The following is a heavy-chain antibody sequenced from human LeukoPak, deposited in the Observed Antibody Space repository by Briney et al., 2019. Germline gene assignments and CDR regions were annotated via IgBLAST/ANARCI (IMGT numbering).Heavy chain of an antibody. D-gene: IGHD3-22*01. J-gene: IGHJ4*02. CDR2: IYTSGST. Sequence: SETLSLTCTVSGGSISSHYWSWIRQSAGKGLEWIGRIYTSGSTNYNPSLKSRVTMSVDTSKNQFSLKLNSVTAADTAVYYCARARGAYYHDSSGYTHYFDYWGQGTLVTVSS. CDR3: ARARGAYYHDSSGYTHYFDY. CDR1: GGSISSHY. V-gene: IGHV4-4*07.